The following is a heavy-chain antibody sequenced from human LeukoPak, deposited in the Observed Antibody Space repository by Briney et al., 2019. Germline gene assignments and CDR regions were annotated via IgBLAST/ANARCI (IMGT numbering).Heavy chain of an antibody. CDR1: GGSISSGTYY. Sequence: PSETLSLTCTVSGGSISSGTYYWGWIRQPPGKGLEWIGNIYYSGSTYYNLSLKSRVTISVDTSKNQFALKLSPVTAADTAVYYCARHNGSHYYYNMDVWGQGTTVTVSS. CDR3: ARHNGSHYYYNMDV. V-gene: IGHV4-39*01. D-gene: IGHD1-26*01. CDR2: IYYSGST. J-gene: IGHJ6*02.